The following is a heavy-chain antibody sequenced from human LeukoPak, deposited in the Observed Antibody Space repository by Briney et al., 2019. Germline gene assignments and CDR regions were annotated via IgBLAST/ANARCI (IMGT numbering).Heavy chain of an antibody. CDR2: ISSSSSYI. CDR1: GFTFSSYA. CDR3: AKDGYSSIPGFHFEY. V-gene: IGHV3-21*04. J-gene: IGHJ4*02. Sequence: GGSLRLSCAASGFTFSSYAMSWVRQAPGKGLEWVSSISSSSSYIYYADSVKGRFTISRDNSKKTLYLHLNSLRVEDAAVYYCAKDGYSSIPGFHFEYWGQGTPVTVSS. D-gene: IGHD6-13*01.